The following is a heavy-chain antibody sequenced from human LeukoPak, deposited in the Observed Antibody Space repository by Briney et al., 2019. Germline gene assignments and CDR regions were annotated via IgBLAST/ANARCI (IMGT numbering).Heavy chain of an antibody. V-gene: IGHV1-18*01. Sequence: ASVKVSCKASGYTFISYGISWVRQAPGQGLEWMGWISIHNGYTKYAQKLQGRVTMTTDTSMSTAYMEMGSLRSGDTAVYYCARRRAVAGVNWFDPWGQGTLVTVSS. CDR1: GYTFISYG. D-gene: IGHD6-19*01. J-gene: IGHJ5*02. CDR2: ISIHNGYT. CDR3: ARRRAVAGVNWFDP.